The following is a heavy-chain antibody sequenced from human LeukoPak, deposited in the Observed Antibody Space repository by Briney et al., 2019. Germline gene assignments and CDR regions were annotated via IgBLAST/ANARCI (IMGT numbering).Heavy chain of an antibody. CDR2: ISYDGSNK. J-gene: IGHJ4*02. Sequence: PGGSLRLSCAASGFTFSSYAMHWVRQAPGKGLEWVAVISYDGSNKYYADSVKGRFTISRDNSKNTLYLQMNSLRAEDTAVYYCARERYNWNPYHPLSFDYWGQGTLVTLSS. D-gene: IGHD1-20*01. V-gene: IGHV3-30-3*01. CDR1: GFTFSSYA. CDR3: ARERYNWNPYHPLSFDY.